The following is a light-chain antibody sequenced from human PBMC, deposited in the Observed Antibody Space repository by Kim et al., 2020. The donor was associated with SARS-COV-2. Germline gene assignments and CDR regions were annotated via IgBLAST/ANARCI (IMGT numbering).Light chain of an antibody. Sequence: DIQMTQSPSSLSASVGDRVTITCRASQAISHYLAWLQQKPGKPPKSLIYAASTLESGVPSKFTGSGSGTEFTLTISSLQPEDFATYYCQQYNSFPLTFGGGTKVDIK. CDR2: AAS. J-gene: IGKJ4*01. V-gene: IGKV1-16*02. CDR3: QQYNSFPLT. CDR1: QAISHY.